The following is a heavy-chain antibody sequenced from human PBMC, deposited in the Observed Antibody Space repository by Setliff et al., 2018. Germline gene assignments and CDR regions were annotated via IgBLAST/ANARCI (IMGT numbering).Heavy chain of an antibody. D-gene: IGHD3-10*01. CDR2: TYYSGDA. V-gene: IGHV4-39*01. Sequence: PSETLSLTCNVSGGSISSSIYFWGWIRQSPGKGLEWIGNTYYSGDAYYNPSLKSRVTISVDTSRNQFSLKLSSVTAADTAVYYCARHVGSRSRGYNYYYYYMDVWGKGTTVTVSS. CDR3: ARHVGSRSRGYNYYYYYMDV. J-gene: IGHJ6*03. CDR1: GGSISSSIYF.